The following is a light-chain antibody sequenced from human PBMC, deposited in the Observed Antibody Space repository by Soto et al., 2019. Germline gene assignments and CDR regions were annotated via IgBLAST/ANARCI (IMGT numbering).Light chain of an antibody. CDR2: DAS. CDR3: QQYDNYPLT. J-gene: IGKJ4*01. Sequence: PVTESPSTLSASFCDRVAIACGASQTIGSWLAWYRQKPGTAPKLLIYDASTLESGVPSRFSGSGSGTEFTLTISSLQPDDFATYYCQQYDNYPLTFGGGTKVDIK. V-gene: IGKV1-5*01. CDR1: QTIGSW.